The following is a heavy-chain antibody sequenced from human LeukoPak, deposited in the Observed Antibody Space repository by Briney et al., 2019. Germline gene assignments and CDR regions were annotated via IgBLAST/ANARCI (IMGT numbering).Heavy chain of an antibody. V-gene: IGHV4-38-2*02. CDR1: GYSISSGYY. D-gene: IGHD6-19*01. CDR3: ARGYSSGWYGYYYYYYYMDV. CDR2: IYHSGST. Sequence: PSETLSLTCTVSGYSISSGYYWGWIRQPPGNGLEWIGSIYHSGSTYYNPSLKSRVTISVDTSKNQFSLKLSSVTAADTAVYYCARGYSSGWYGYYYYYYYMDVWGKGTTVTVSS. J-gene: IGHJ6*03.